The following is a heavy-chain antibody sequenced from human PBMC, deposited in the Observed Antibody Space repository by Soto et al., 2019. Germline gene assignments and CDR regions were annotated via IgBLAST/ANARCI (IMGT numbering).Heavy chain of an antibody. D-gene: IGHD3-22*01. CDR2: IYYSGST. CDR3: ARSHDSSGYYRY. J-gene: IGHJ4*02. Sequence: SETLSLTCTVSGGSISSGDYYWSWIRQPPGKGLEWIGYIYYSGSTYYNPSLKSRVTISVDTSKNQFSLKLSSVTAADTAVYYCARSHDSSGYYRYWGQGTLVNVSS. V-gene: IGHV4-30-4*01. CDR1: GGSISSGDYY.